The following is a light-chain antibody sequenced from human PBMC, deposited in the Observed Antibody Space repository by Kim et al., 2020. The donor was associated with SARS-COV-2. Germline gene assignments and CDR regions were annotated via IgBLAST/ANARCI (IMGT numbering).Light chain of an antibody. Sequence: SPGERATLSCRASQSVSSSSLAWYQQKPGQAPRLLIYGASSRATGIPDRFSGSGSGTDFTLTISRLEPEDFAVYYCQQYGSSPLTFGAGSKVDIK. CDR1: QSVSSSS. CDR3: QQYGSSPLT. CDR2: GAS. V-gene: IGKV3-20*01. J-gene: IGKJ4*01.